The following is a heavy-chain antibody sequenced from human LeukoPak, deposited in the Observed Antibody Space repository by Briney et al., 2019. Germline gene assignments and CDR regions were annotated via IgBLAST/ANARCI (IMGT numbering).Heavy chain of an antibody. CDR3: AKIPSYDILTGYYNGGGYFQH. Sequence: PGGSLRLSCAASGFTFSSHAMSWVRQAPGKGLEWVSGLSATSSAIYYADSVKGRFIISRDNSRSTLYLQMNSLRAEDTAVYYCAKIPSYDILTGYYNGGGYFQHWGQGTLVTVSS. V-gene: IGHV3-23*01. CDR2: LSATSSAI. D-gene: IGHD3-9*01. J-gene: IGHJ1*01. CDR1: GFTFSSHA.